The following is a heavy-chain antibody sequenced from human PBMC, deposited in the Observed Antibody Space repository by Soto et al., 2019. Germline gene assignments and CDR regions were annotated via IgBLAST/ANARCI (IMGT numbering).Heavy chain of an antibody. D-gene: IGHD3-16*01. J-gene: IGHJ4*02. Sequence: PSETLSLTCTVSGGSISSSSYYWGWIRQHPGKGLEWIGYIYYSGSTYYNPSLKSRVTISVDTSKNQFSLKLSSVTAADTAVYYCASGRGLRLATIDYWGQGTQVTVSS. CDR3: ASGRGLRLATIDY. V-gene: IGHV4-31*03. CDR2: IYYSGST. CDR1: GGSISSSSYY.